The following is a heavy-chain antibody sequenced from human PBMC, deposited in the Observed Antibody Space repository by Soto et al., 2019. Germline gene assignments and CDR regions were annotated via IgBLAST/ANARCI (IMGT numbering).Heavy chain of an antibody. J-gene: IGHJ3*02. CDR3: ARDVCSSTSCYGTGAFDI. CDR1: GFTFSSYS. V-gene: IGHV3-21*01. CDR2: ISSSSSYI. Sequence: EVQLVVSGGGLVKPGGSLRLSCAASGFTFSSYSMNWVRQAPGKGLEWVSSISSSSSYIYYADSVKGRFTISRDNAKNSLYLQMNSLRAEDTAVYYCARDVCSSTSCYGTGAFDIWGQGTMVTVSS. D-gene: IGHD2-2*01.